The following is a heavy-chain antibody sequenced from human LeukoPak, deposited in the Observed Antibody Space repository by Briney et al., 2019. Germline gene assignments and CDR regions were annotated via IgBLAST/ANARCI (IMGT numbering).Heavy chain of an antibody. CDR2: ISSSSSYI. D-gene: IGHD3-9*01. J-gene: IGHJ4*02. CDR3: ARAYDILTGYRFASDY. Sequence: PGGSLRLSCAASGFTFSSYSMNWVRQAPGKGLEWVSSISSSSSYIYYADSVKGRFTISRDNAKNSLYLQMNSLRAEDTAVYYCARAYDILTGYRFASDYWGQGTLVTVSS. CDR1: GFTFSSYS. V-gene: IGHV3-21*01.